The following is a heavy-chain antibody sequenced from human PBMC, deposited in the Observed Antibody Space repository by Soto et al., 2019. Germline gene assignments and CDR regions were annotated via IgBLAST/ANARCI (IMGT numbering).Heavy chain of an antibody. CDR3: ARDGSRRLRTGDADDAFDI. J-gene: IGHJ3*02. CDR2: INHSGST. V-gene: IGHV4-34*01. CDR1: GGSFSGYY. Sequence: SETLSLTCAVYGGSFSGYYWSCIRQPPGKGLEWIGEINHSGSTNYNPSLKSRVTISVDTSKNQFSLKLSSVTAADTAVYYCARDGSRRLRTGDADDAFDIWGQGTMVTVSS. D-gene: IGHD3-10*01.